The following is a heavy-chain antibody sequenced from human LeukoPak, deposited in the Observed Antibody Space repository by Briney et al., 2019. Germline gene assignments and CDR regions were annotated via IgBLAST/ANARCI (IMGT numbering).Heavy chain of an antibody. CDR2: LYYSGST. D-gene: IGHD4-23*01. CDR3: ARHDYGGKMDAFDI. V-gene: IGHV4-39*01. J-gene: IGHJ3*02. Sequence: PSETLSLTCTVSGGSISSSSYYWGWIRQPPGKGLEWIGSLYYSGSTYYNPSLKSRVTISVDTSKNQFSLKLSSVTAADTAVYYCARHDYGGKMDAFDIWGQGTMVTVSS. CDR1: GGSISSSSYY.